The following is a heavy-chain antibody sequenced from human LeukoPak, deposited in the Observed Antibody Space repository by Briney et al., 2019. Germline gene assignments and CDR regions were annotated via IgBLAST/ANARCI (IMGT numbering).Heavy chain of an antibody. CDR3: ARDEEQLNI. CDR2: IKENGNEK. CDR1: GFTFSRRC. D-gene: IGHD6-19*01. Sequence: GGSLRLSCGASGFTFSRRCMSWVRQAPGKGLEWVAKIKENGNEKFYADSVKGRFTISRDNAKNSLFLQMDSLTVDDTAVYYCARDEEQLNIWGQGTMVTVSS. J-gene: IGHJ3*02. V-gene: IGHV3-7*04.